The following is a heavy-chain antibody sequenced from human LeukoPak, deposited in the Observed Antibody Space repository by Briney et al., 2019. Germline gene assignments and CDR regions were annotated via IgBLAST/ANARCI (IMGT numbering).Heavy chain of an antibody. Sequence: ASVKVSCRVSGYXLTELSLHWVRQAPGKGLEWMGRFDPEDGETIYARKFQGRVTMTEDTSTDTAYMELSSLRSEDTAVYFCAVSLTTGGYYGMDVWGQGTTVTVSS. CDR1: GYXLTELS. D-gene: IGHD1-1*01. CDR2: FDPEDGET. J-gene: IGHJ6*02. CDR3: AVSLTTGGYYGMDV. V-gene: IGHV1-24*01.